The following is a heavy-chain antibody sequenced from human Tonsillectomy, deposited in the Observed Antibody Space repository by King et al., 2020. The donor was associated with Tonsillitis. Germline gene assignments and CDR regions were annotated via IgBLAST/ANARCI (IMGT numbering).Heavy chain of an antibody. CDR1: GFTFSRYG. Sequence: VQLVESGGGVVQPGRSLRLSCAASGFTFSRYGMHWVRQSPGEGLEWVAVIGNDGSVTYYADSVKGRFTLSRDNSENTLYMQMNRLRVEDTAVYYCAKEIKPVAGDLYFDLWGRGTLVIVSS. J-gene: IGHJ2*01. D-gene: IGHD6-19*01. V-gene: IGHV3-30*18. CDR2: IGNDGSVT. CDR3: AKEIKPVAGDLYFDL.